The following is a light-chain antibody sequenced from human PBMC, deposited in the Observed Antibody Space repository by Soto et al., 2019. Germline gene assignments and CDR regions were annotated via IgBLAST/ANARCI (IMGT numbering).Light chain of an antibody. CDR1: QDISNF. V-gene: IGKV1-33*01. CDR2: DAS. Sequence: DIQMTQSPSSLSASVGDRVTITCQASQDISNFLNWYQQKPGKAPKVLINDASNLETGVPSRFSGSRSGTDFTFTISSLQPEDIEKYYCQQYDNPPLTFGGGTKVEFK. CDR3: QQYDNPPLT. J-gene: IGKJ4*01.